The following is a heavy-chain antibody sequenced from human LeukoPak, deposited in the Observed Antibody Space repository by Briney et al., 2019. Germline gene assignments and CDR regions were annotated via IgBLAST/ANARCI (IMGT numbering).Heavy chain of an antibody. J-gene: IGHJ5*02. CDR2: IIPIFGTA. CDR3: ARSYGSGPARFDP. D-gene: IGHD3-10*01. V-gene: IGHV1-69*13. CDR1: GGTFSSYA. Sequence: SVKVSCKASGGTFSSYAISWVRQAPGQGLEWMGGIIPIFGTANSAQKFQGRATITADESTSTAYMELSSLRSEDTAVYYCARSYGSGPARFDPWGQGTLVTVSS.